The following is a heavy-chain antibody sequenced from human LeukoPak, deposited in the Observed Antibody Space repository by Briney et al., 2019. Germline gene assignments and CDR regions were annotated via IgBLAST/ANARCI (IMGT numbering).Heavy chain of an antibody. Sequence: ASVKVSCKASGYTFTGYYMHWVPQGPGQGREGMGWINPNSGGTNYAQKFQGRVTMNRDTSISTAYMELSRLRSDDTAVYYCARRGYYYDSSVYLSYWGQGTLVTVSS. CDR3: ARRGYYYDSSVYLSY. J-gene: IGHJ4*02. CDR1: GYTFTGYY. V-gene: IGHV1-2*02. CDR2: INPNSGGT. D-gene: IGHD3-22*01.